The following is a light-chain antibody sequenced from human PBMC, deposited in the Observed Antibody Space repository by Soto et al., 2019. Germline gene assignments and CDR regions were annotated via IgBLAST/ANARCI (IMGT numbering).Light chain of an antibody. V-gene: IGLV1-44*01. CDR1: SSNIGSNT. J-gene: IGLJ3*02. CDR2: SNN. CDR3: AACDDSLNGRV. Sequence: QSVLTQPPSASGTPGQRVTISCSGSSSNIGSNTVNWFQQLPGTAPKLLIYSNNQRPSGVPDRFSGSKSGTSASLAISGLQSEDEADYYCAACDDSLNGRVFGGGTTLTVL.